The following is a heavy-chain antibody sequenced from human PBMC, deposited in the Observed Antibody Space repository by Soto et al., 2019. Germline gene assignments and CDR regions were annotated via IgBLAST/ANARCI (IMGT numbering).Heavy chain of an antibody. V-gene: IGHV4-31*03. J-gene: IGHJ4*02. D-gene: IGHD2-8*01. CDR3: ARIGYCTTAGCYGLDY. CDR2: IYHSGST. Sequence: QVQLRESGPGLVKPSQTLSLTCSVSGGSISSDGYHWTWIRQHPGKGLEWIGHIYHSGSTYYNPSPKSRVIILVDTSKNQFSLKLSSVTAADTAVYYCARIGYCTTAGCYGLDYWGQGTMVTVSS. CDR1: GGSISSDGYH.